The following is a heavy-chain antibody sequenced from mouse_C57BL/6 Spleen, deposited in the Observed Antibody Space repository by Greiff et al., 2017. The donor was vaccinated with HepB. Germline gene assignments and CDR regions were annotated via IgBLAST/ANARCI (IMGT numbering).Heavy chain of an antibody. Sequence: EVQLQQSGPGLVKPSQSLSLTCSVTGYSITSGYYWNWIRQFPGNKLEWMGYISYDGSNNYNPSLKNRISITRDTSKNQFFLKLNSVTTEDTATYYCARGTRVDVWGTGTTVTVSS. CDR1: GYSITSGYY. CDR3: ARGTRVDV. CDR2: ISYDGSN. J-gene: IGHJ1*03. V-gene: IGHV3-6*01.